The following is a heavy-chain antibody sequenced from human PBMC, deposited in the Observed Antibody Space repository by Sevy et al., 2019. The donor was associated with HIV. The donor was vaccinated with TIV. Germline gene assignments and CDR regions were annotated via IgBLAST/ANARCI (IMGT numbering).Heavy chain of an antibody. V-gene: IGHV3-49*04. J-gene: IGHJ4*02. CDR3: RRWKGAQSIFDY. CDR1: GFTFGDYA. Sequence: GGSLRLSCTASGFTFGDYAMSWVRQAPGKGLEWVAFLKSKAYGGTLDDAASVKGRFTMSRDDSKSIAYLQMNDLKTEDTGVYYCRRWKGAQSIFDYWGQGALVTVSS. CDR2: LKSKAYGGTL. D-gene: IGHD1-1*01.